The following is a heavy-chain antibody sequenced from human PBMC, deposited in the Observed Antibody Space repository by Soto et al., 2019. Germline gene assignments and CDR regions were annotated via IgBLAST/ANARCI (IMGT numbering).Heavy chain of an antibody. CDR3: ARAAYSYGYLSYSDY. D-gene: IGHD5-18*01. J-gene: IGHJ4*02. CDR2: IYPGDSET. Sequence: GESLKISCKGSGYNFPNHWIGWVRQMPGKGLEWLAIIYPGDSETRYSPSFRGHVTISVDKSISTAYMQWSSLRASDSAMYYCARAAYSYGYLSYSDYWGLGTLVTVSS. V-gene: IGHV5-51*01. CDR1: GYNFPNHW.